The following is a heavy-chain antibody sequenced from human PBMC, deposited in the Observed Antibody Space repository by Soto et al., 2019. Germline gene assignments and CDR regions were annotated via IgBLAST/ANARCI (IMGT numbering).Heavy chain of an antibody. V-gene: IGHV4-59*01. J-gene: IGHJ6*02. CDR3: ARDRAIISAPTKEYVFEI. CDR2: IYHSGTA. D-gene: IGHD5-12*01. Sequence: PSETLSLTCTVSGGSMNYYYWSWIRQPPGKGLEWIGYIYHSGTAEYNPSLKSRVTLSVDTSKSQFSLMMSSVTTADTAVYYCARDRAIISAPTKEYVFEIWGQGTTVTAP. CDR1: GGSMNYYY.